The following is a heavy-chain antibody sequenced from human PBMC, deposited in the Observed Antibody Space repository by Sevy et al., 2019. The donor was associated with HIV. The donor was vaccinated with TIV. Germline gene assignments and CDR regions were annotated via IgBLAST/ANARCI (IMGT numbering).Heavy chain of an antibody. CDR2: ISAYNGNT. CDR1: GYTFTSYG. D-gene: IGHD6-13*01. Sequence: ASVKVSCKASGYTFTSYGISWVRQAPGQGLEWMGWISAYNGNTNYAQKLQGRVTMTTDTSTSTGYMELRSLRSDDTAVYYCARHSSSWYPPPFDYWGQGTLVTVSS. V-gene: IGHV1-18*01. J-gene: IGHJ4*02. CDR3: ARHSSSWYPPPFDY.